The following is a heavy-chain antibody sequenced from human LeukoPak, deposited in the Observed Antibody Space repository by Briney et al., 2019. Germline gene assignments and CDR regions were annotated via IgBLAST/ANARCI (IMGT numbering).Heavy chain of an antibody. CDR2: IYYSGST. CDR3: AGVLNWAFDY. D-gene: IGHD1-1*01. CDR1: GGSISSYY. J-gene: IGHJ4*02. Sequence: SETLSLTCTVSGGSISSYYWSWIRQPPGKGLEWIGYIYYSGSTNYNPSLKSRVTISVDTSKNQFSLKLSSVTAADTAVYYCAGVLNWAFDYWGQGTLVTVSS. V-gene: IGHV4-59*08.